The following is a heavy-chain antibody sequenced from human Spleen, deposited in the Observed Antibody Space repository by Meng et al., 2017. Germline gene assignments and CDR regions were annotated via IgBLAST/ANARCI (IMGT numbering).Heavy chain of an antibody. J-gene: IGHJ5*02. CDR1: GFSINSYE. V-gene: IGHV3-48*03. D-gene: IGHD3-22*01. CDR3: ARDKRYYYDSSGYSRLGWFDP. Sequence: GESLKISCAASGFSINSYEMDWVRQAPGKGLEWIAYITSSGRTTYYADSVKGRFTISRDNDRSSLYLQMNSLRAEDTAVYYRARDKRYYYDSSGYSRLGWFDPWGQGTLVTVSS. CDR2: ITSSGRTT.